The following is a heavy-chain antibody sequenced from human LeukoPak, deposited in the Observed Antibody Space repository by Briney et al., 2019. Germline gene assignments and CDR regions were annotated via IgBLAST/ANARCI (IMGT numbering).Heavy chain of an antibody. CDR2: INPNSGGT. Sequence: ASVKVSCKASGYTFTGYYIHWVRQAPGQGLEWMGWINPNSGGTNYAQKFQGRVTMTRDASISTAYMELSRLRSDDTAVYYCAREARGWSGGGFDYWGQGTLVTVSS. CDR3: AREARGWSGGGFDY. D-gene: IGHD3-16*01. J-gene: IGHJ4*02. CDR1: GYTFTGYY. V-gene: IGHV1-2*02.